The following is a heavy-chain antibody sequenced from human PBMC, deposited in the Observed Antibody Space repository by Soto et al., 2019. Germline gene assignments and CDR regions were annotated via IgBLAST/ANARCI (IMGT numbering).Heavy chain of an antibody. CDR3: ARDHGRAPDYYDSSGYYLGPDY. CDR1: GYTFTSYG. CDR2: ISAYNGNT. Sequence: ASVKVSCKASGYTFTSYGISWVRQAPGQGLEWMGWISAYNGNTNYAQKLQGRATMTTDTSTSTAYMELRSLRSDDTAVYYCARDHGRAPDYYDSSGYYLGPDYWGQGTLVTVSS. V-gene: IGHV1-18*01. D-gene: IGHD3-22*01. J-gene: IGHJ4*02.